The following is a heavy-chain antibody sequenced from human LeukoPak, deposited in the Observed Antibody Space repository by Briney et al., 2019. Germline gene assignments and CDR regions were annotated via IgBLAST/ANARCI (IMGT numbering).Heavy chain of an antibody. Sequence: GGSLRLSCATSGITFSSYGFHWVRQAPGKGLEWVAAIWYDGSQEYYADSVKGRFTISRDTSKNTLYLQMNSLRAEDTAVYYCARDPSRYAFDIWGQGTMVTVSS. CDR3: ARDPSRYAFDI. V-gene: IGHV3-33*01. CDR1: GITFSSYG. CDR2: IWYDGSQE. J-gene: IGHJ3*02.